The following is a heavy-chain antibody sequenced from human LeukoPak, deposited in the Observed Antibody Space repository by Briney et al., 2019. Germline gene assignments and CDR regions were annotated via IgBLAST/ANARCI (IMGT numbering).Heavy chain of an antibody. CDR3: ERERADDSGIQ. Sequence: GGSLRPSCAVSGFTVSSNYMNWVRQAPGKGLEWVSVMYSGGSTYYADSVKGRFTISRDNSKNTLYLQMNNLRAEDTAVYFCERERADDSGIQWGQGTLVTVSS. V-gene: IGHV3-53*01. D-gene: IGHD3-22*01. J-gene: IGHJ4*02. CDR2: MYSGGST. CDR1: GFTVSSNY.